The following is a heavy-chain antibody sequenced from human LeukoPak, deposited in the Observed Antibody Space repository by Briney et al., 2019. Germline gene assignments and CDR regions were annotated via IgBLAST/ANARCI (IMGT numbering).Heavy chain of an antibody. V-gene: IGHV3-53*04. Sequence: GGSLRLSCAASGFTVSSNYMSWVRQAPGKGLEWVSVIYSGGSTYYADSVKGRFTISRHHSKNTLYLQMNSLRAEDTAVYYCARSVSSGWYYFDYWGQGTLVTVSS. CDR1: GFTVSSNY. CDR3: ARSVSSGWYYFDY. J-gene: IGHJ4*02. CDR2: IYSGGST. D-gene: IGHD6-19*01.